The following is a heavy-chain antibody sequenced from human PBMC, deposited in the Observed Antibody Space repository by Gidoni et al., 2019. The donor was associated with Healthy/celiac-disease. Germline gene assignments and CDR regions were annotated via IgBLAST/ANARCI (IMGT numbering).Heavy chain of an antibody. V-gene: IGHV3-48*03. CDR2: ISSSGSTI. CDR1: GFTFSSYE. Sequence: EVQLVESGGGLVQPGGSLRLSCAASGFTFSSYELNWVRQAPGKGLEWVSYISSSGSTIYYADAVKGRFTISRDNDKNSLYLQMNSLRAEDTAVYYCAREHNNWDSYYYGMDVWGQGTTVTVSS. J-gene: IGHJ6*02. CDR3: AREHNNWDSYYYGMDV. D-gene: IGHD1-1*01.